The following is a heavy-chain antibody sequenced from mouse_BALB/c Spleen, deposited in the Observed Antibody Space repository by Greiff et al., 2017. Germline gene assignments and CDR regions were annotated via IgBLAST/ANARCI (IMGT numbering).Heavy chain of an antibody. V-gene: IGHV3-6*02. CDR3: ARGDSSGYVPFAY. CDR1: GYSITSGYY. J-gene: IGHJ3*01. Sequence: ESGPGLVKPSQSLSLTCSVTGYSITSGYYWNWIRQFPGNKLEWMGYISYDGSNNYNPSLENRISITRDTSKNQFFLKLNSVTTEDTATYYCARGDSSGYVPFAYWGQGTLVTVSA. D-gene: IGHD3-2*01. CDR2: ISYDGSN.